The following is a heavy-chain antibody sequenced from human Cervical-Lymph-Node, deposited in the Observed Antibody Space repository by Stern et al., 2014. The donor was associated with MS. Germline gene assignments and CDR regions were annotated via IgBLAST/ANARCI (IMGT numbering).Heavy chain of an antibody. J-gene: IGHJ4*02. Sequence: EVQLVESGGGLVQPGGPLRLSCAASGITFSSYAMRWVRQAPGKGLEWVSVIGGSGGSTYSADSVKGRFTISRDNSKNTLYLQINSLRAEDTAVYYCATDLDSFGPEGYFDYWGQGTLVTVSS. CDR3: ATDLDSFGPEGYFDY. CDR1: GITFSSYA. CDR2: IGGSGGST. D-gene: IGHD3-10*01. V-gene: IGHV3-23*04.